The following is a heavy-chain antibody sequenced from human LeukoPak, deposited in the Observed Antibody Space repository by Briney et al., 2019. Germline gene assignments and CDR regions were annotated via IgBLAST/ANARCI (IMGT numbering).Heavy chain of an antibody. V-gene: IGHV3-23*01. CDR2: ISGSGGST. CDR1: GFTFSDYW. CDR3: AKVGSSWYPDWFDP. J-gene: IGHJ5*02. Sequence: GGSLRLSCAASGFTFSDYWMTWVRQAPGKGLEWVSTISGSGGSTYYADSVKGRFTVSRDNSKNTLYLQMNSLRAEDTAVYYCAKVGSSWYPDWFDPWGQGTLVTVSS. D-gene: IGHD6-13*01.